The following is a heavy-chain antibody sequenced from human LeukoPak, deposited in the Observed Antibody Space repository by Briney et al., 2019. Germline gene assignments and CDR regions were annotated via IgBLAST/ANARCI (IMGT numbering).Heavy chain of an antibody. V-gene: IGHV3-30*02. CDR1: GSTFSSYG. CDR2: IRYDGSNK. D-gene: IGHD3-22*01. Sequence: GGSMRLSCAASGSTFSSYGRHCVRQAPGKGLEWVAFIRYDGSNKYYADSVKGRFTISRDNSKNTLYLQMNSLRAEDTAVYYCAKAGYYYDSSGGGDFDIWGQGTMVTVSS. CDR3: AKAGYYYDSSGGGDFDI. J-gene: IGHJ3*02.